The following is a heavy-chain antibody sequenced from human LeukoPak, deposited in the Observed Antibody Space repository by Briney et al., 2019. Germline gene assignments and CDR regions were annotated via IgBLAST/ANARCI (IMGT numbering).Heavy chain of an antibody. V-gene: IGHV4-34*01. CDR3: ARFSQYSDSTYHDLDY. Sequence: PSETLSLTCAVYGGSFSGYYWSWIRQPPGKGLEWIGEIHHSGSTNYNPSLKSRVTISVDTSKNQFSLKQTSVTAADTAVYYCARFSQYSDSTYHDLDYWGQGNLVTVSS. CDR2: IHHSGST. D-gene: IGHD3-22*01. CDR1: GGSFSGYY. J-gene: IGHJ4*02.